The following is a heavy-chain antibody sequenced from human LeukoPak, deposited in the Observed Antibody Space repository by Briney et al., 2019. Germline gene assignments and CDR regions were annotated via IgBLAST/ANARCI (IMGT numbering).Heavy chain of an antibody. V-gene: IGHV3-74*01. J-gene: IGHJ4*02. CDR1: GFTFSDYW. CDR2: INTDTRGT. Sequence: GGSLRLSCAASGFTFSDYWMHWVRQAPGKGLVWVSNINTDTRGTYYADSVKGRFTISRDSAKNTLYLQMDSLRAEDTAVYYCARAGAYHFDNWGQGTLVTVSS. CDR3: ARAGAYHFDN. D-gene: IGHD3-16*01.